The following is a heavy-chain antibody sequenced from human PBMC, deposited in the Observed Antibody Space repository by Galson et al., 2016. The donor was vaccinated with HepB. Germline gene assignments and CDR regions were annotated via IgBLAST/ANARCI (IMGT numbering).Heavy chain of an antibody. J-gene: IGHJ4*02. D-gene: IGHD2-15*01. V-gene: IGHV4-34*01. Sequence: ETLSLTCAVYGGSFSGYYWSWIRQPPGKGLEWIGEINHSGRTYYNPFLKSRVTISVDTSKNQFSLKLSSVTAADTAVYYCARGDKRYCSGDNCPRYYFDYWDQGTLVTVSS. CDR2: INHSGRT. CDR3: ARGDKRYCSGDNCPRYYFDY. CDR1: GGSFSGYY.